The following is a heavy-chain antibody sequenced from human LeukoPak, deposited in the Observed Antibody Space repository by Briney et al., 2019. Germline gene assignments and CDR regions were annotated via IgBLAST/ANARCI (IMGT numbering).Heavy chain of an antibody. CDR1: GFTFSSYW. V-gene: IGHV3-74*01. Sequence: GGSLRLSCAASGFTFSSYWMHWVRQAPGKGLVWVSRINNDGSSTSYADSVKGRFTISRDNAKNTLYLQMNSLRAEDTAVYYRARAFVDGIDYWGQGTLVTVSS. CDR3: ARAFVDGIDY. CDR2: INNDGSST. J-gene: IGHJ4*02. D-gene: IGHD2-15*01.